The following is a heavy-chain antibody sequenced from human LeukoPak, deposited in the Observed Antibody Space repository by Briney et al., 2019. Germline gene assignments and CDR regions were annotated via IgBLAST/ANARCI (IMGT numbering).Heavy chain of an antibody. Sequence: ASVKVSCKASGYTFTNNGISWVRHAPGQGLEWMGWITAYNGNTNYAQKLQGTVTITTDTSTSTAYMELRSLRADDTAVYYCAREGPPGYYFDYWGQGTLVTVSS. CDR2: ITAYNGNT. V-gene: IGHV1-18*01. CDR1: GYTFTNNG. J-gene: IGHJ4*02. CDR3: AREGPPGYYFDY.